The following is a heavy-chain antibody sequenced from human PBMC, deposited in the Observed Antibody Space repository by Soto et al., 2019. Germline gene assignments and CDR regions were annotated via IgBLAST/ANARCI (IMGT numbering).Heavy chain of an antibody. CDR3: ARDRDFWSGYYTGMDV. CDR2: INTANGNT. D-gene: IGHD3-3*01. Sequence: ASVKVSCKASEYIFSRYTMHWVRQAPGQRPEWMGWINTANGNTEYSEKFQGRVTITRDTSASTAYMELSNLRSEDTAQYYCARDRDFWSGYYTGMDVWGQGTTVTV. CDR1: EYIFSRYT. J-gene: IGHJ6*02. V-gene: IGHV1-3*04.